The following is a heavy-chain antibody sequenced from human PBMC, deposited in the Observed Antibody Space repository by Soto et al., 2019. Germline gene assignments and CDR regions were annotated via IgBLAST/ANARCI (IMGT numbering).Heavy chain of an antibody. CDR1: GFSLSTSGVG. D-gene: IGHD3-9*01. J-gene: IGHJ3*02. CDR3: AHRRNTIYGYDAFDI. V-gene: IGHV2-5*02. Sequence: QITLKESGPTLVKPTQTLTLTCTFSGFSLSTSGVGVGWIRQPPGKALEWLALIYWDDDKRYSPSLKSRLTITKDTSKNQVVLTMTKMDPVDTATYYCAHRRNTIYGYDAFDIWGQGTMVTVSS. CDR2: IYWDDDK.